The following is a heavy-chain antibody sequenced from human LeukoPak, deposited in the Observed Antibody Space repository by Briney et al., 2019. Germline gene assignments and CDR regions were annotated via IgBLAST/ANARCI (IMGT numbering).Heavy chain of an antibody. CDR3: ARDRVLLNYDIPPDFDY. CDR2: LSGSGGTT. J-gene: IGHJ4*02. D-gene: IGHD3-9*01. Sequence: GGSLRLSCAASGFTFRNYAMSWVRQAPGKGLEWVSVLSGSGGTTYYADSVKGRFTISRDNSKNTLYLQMNSLRAEDTAVYYCARDRVLLNYDIPPDFDYWGQGTLVTVSS. V-gene: IGHV3-23*01. CDR1: GFTFRNYA.